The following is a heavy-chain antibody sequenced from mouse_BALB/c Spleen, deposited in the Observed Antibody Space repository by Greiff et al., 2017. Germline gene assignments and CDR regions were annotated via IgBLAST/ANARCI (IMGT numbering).Heavy chain of an antibody. Sequence: EVQLVESGGGLVKPGGSLKLSCAASGFAFSSYDMSWVRQTPEKRLEWVAYISSGGGSTYYPDTVKGRFTISRDNAKNTLYLQMSSLKSEDTAMYYCARHRDYGSSYDYWGQGTTLTVSS. J-gene: IGHJ2*01. CDR1: GFAFSSYD. CDR2: ISSGGGST. CDR3: ARHRDYGSSYDY. D-gene: IGHD1-1*01. V-gene: IGHV5-12-1*01.